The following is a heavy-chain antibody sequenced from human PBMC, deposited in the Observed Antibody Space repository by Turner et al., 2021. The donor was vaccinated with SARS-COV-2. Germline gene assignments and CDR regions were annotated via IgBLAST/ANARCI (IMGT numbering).Heavy chain of an antibody. Sequence: QVQLVESGGGLVKPGGSLRLSCAASGFTFSNYYMSWIRQAPGKGLEWVSYISSSSYYTNYADSVKGRFTISRDNAKNSLYLQMNSLRAEDTAVYYCARDGSTVGGFDYWGQGTLVTVSS. CDR3: ARDGSTVGGFDY. D-gene: IGHD4-17*01. V-gene: IGHV3-11*06. J-gene: IGHJ4*02. CDR1: GFTFSNYY. CDR2: ISSSSYYT.